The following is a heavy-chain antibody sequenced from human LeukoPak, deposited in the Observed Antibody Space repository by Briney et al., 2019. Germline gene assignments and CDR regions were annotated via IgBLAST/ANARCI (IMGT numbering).Heavy chain of an antibody. D-gene: IGHD2-2*01. CDR2: INPNSGGT. V-gene: IGHV1-2*02. J-gene: IGHJ5*02. CDR1: GYTFTGYY. CDR3: ARDLEGYCTSSRCVNWFDP. Sequence: ASVKVSCKASGYTFTGYYMHWVRQAPGQGLEWMGWINPNSGGTNSAQKFQGRVTMTRDTSIGTAYMELSRLRSDDTAVYYCARDLEGYCTSSRCVNWFDPWGQGTLVTVSS.